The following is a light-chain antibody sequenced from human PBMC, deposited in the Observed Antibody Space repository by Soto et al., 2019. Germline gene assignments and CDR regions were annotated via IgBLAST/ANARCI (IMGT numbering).Light chain of an antibody. CDR3: QQYYSSSPT. CDR2: DAS. CDR1: QNISVW. V-gene: IGKV1-5*01. Sequence: DIQMTQSPATLSASVGDGVTLTCRASQNISVWLAWYQQRPGKAPKFLIYDASSLETGVPSRFSGSGSGTEFTLTIRSLQPDDFATYYCQQYYSSSPTFGQGTKLEIK. J-gene: IGKJ2*01.